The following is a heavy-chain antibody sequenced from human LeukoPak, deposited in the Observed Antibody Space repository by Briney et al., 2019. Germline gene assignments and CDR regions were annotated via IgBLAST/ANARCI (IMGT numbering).Heavy chain of an antibody. Sequence: SETLSLTCTVSGGSISSYYWSWIRQPPGKGLEWIGYIYYSGSTNYNPSLKSRVTISVDTSKNQFSLKLSSVTAADTAVYYCARDGLNTLFDPWGQGTLVTVSS. CDR1: GGSISSYY. CDR2: IYYSGST. D-gene: IGHD2-15*01. V-gene: IGHV4-59*12. CDR3: ARDGLNTLFDP. J-gene: IGHJ5*02.